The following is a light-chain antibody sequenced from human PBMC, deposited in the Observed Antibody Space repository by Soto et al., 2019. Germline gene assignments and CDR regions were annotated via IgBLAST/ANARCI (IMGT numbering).Light chain of an antibody. Sequence: ILLTQSPCALSLYPGERATLSCRASQSVSSSYLAWYQQKPGQAPRLLIYGASSRATGIPDRFSGSGSGTDFTLTISRLEPEDFAVYYCQQYGSSPLTFGGGTKVDIK. CDR3: QQYGSSPLT. V-gene: IGKV3-20*01. J-gene: IGKJ4*01. CDR2: GAS. CDR1: QSVSSSY.